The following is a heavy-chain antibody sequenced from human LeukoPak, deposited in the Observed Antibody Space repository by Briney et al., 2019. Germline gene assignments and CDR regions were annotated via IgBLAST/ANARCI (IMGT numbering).Heavy chain of an antibody. Sequence: ASVKVSCKASGYTFSGYNIHWVRQAPGQGLEWVGWINPNNGATHYAQKFQGGVTMTRDPSITTFYMEVSSLTSDDTACYYCARYNWNDVVSALDSWGQGTLVTVSS. D-gene: IGHD1-1*01. CDR2: INPNNGAT. CDR3: ARYNWNDVVSALDS. J-gene: IGHJ4*02. CDR1: GYTFSGYN. V-gene: IGHV1-2*02.